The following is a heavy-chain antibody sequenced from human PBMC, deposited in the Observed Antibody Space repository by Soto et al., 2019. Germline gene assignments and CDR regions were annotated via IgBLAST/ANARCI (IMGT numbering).Heavy chain of an antibody. J-gene: IGHJ4*01. CDR2: INQGGSME. Sequence: PGGSLRLSSAASGLTFSSFWMNWVRQAPGKGLEWVANINQGGSMEKYVDSVKGRFTVSRDNAKNSMSLQMSSLGAEDTAIYFCARRYCSRSSCYRDYWGHGT. CDR3: ARRYCSRSSCYRDY. D-gene: IGHD2-2*01. CDR1: GLTFSSFW. V-gene: IGHV3-7*03.